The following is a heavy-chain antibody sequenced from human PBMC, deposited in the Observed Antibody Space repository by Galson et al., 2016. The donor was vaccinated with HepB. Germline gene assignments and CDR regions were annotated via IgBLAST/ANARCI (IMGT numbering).Heavy chain of an antibody. CDR3: AKVADGARMDV. V-gene: IGHV3-23*01. D-gene: IGHD3-16*01. Sequence: SLRLSCAASGFAFNTYTMSWVRQVPGKGLEWVSAIRGSGDFTHYADSVKGRFSSSRDNSKNTLFLQMNSLRVEDTAVYYCAKVADGARMDVWGKGTTVTVSS. J-gene: IGHJ6*03. CDR2: IRGSGDFT. CDR1: GFAFNTYT.